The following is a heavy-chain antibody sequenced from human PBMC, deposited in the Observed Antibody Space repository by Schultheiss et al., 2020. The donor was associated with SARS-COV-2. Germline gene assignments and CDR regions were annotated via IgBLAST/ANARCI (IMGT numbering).Heavy chain of an antibody. V-gene: IGHV1-69*13. Sequence: SVKVSCKVSGGTFSSYAISWVRQAPGQGLEWMGWISAYNGNTNYAQKFQGRVKITADESTSTAYMELSSLRSEDTAVYYCAREPSIAAAAYNWFDPWGQGTLVTVSS. J-gene: IGHJ5*02. D-gene: IGHD6-13*01. CDR3: AREPSIAAAAYNWFDP. CDR2: ISAYNGNT. CDR1: GGTFSSYA.